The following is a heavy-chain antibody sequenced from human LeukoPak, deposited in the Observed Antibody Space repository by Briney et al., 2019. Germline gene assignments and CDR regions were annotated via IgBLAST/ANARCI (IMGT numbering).Heavy chain of an antibody. CDR3: ATSYDSSGCD. J-gene: IGHJ4*02. CDR2: IKPDGSLQ. CDR1: GFIFSSFW. V-gene: IGHV3-7*01. Sequence: GGSLRLSCTASGFIFSSFWMAWVRQAPGKGLEWVANIKPDGSLQFYGDSVKGRFTISRDNAKNSLYLQMNNLRAEDTALYYCATSYDSSGCDWGQGTLVTVSA. D-gene: IGHD3-22*01.